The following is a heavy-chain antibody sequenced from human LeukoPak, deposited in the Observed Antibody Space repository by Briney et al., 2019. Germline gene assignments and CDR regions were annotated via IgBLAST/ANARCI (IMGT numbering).Heavy chain of an antibody. CDR2: ISAYNGNT. CDR1: GYTFTSYG. D-gene: IGHD3-22*01. J-gene: IGHJ4*02. V-gene: IGHV1-18*01. Sequence: ASVKVSCKASGYTFTSYGISWVRQAPGRGLEWMGWISAYNGNTNYAQKFQGRVTMTTDTSTSTAYMELRSLRSDDTAVYYCAVGVVVTYYFDYWGQGTLVTVSS. CDR3: AVGVVVTYYFDY.